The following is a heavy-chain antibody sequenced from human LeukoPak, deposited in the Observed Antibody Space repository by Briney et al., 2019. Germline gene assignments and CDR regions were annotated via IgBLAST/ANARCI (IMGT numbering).Heavy chain of an antibody. D-gene: IGHD3-22*01. CDR2: INSDGSST. CDR1: VFSFSSYW. Sequence: PGGSLRLSCAASVFSFSSYWMHWVRQAPGKGLVWVSRINSDGSSTSYADSVKGRFTISRDNDKNTLYLQMNSLRAEDTALYYCARALGYYDSPLGYWGQGTLVTVSS. J-gene: IGHJ4*02. CDR3: ARALGYYDSPLGY. V-gene: IGHV3-74*01.